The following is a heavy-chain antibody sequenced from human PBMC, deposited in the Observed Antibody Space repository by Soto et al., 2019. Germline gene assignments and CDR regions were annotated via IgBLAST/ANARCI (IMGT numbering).Heavy chain of an antibody. CDR1: GFTFSNVW. J-gene: IGHJ4*02. V-gene: IGHV3-15*01. CDR2: IQSKTDGGTA. D-gene: IGHD6-19*01. CDR3: STYPRRAVAGPYFDY. Sequence: PGGSLRLSCAASGFTFSNVWMNWVRQAPGKGLEWVGRIQSKTDGGTADYAAPVKGRFTISRDDSTDTLYLQMDSLKTEDTAVYYCSTYPRRAVAGPYFDYWGQGTLVTVSS.